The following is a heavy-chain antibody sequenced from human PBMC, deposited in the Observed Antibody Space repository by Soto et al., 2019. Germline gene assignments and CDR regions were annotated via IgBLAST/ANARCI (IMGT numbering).Heavy chain of an antibody. Sequence: GSGPTLGNQTRTVTLTCTFSGFSLSTSGVGVGWIRQPPGKALEWLALIYWDDDKRYSPSLKSRLTITKDTSKNQVVLTMTNMDPVDTGTYYCAHSGGVAAAMEVEFGWFDPWGQGTLVTVSS. V-gene: IGHV2-5*02. CDR2: IYWDDDK. D-gene: IGHD2-2*01. CDR1: GFSLSTSGVG. J-gene: IGHJ5*02. CDR3: AHSGGVAAAMEVEFGWFDP.